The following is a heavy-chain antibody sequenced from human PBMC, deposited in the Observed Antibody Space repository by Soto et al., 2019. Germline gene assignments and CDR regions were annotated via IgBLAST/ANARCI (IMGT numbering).Heavy chain of an antibody. CDR2: IYYIGST. V-gene: IGHV4-31*03. CDR3: ARHQSHSSSYVDP. CDR1: GGSISSGGYY. Sequence: SETLSLTCTVSGGSISSGGYYWSWIRQHPGKGLEWIGYIYYIGSTYNNPSLKSRVTISVDTSKNQFSLKLSSVTAADTAVYYCARHQSHSSSYVDPWGQGTLVTVSS. J-gene: IGHJ5*02. D-gene: IGHD6-13*01.